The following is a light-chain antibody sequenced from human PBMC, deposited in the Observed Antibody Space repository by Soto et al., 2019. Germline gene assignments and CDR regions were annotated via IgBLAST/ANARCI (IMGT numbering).Light chain of an antibody. V-gene: IGLV2-18*01. J-gene: IGLJ1*01. CDR1: SSDLASYKR. Sequence: QSALTQPPFVSGSPGQSVTISCTGTSSDLASYKRVSWYQRPPGTGPKLVIYEVSNRPSGIPDRFSGSKSGNTASLTISGLQAEDEAEYYGILYTTARTYVFGTWTTVTVL. CDR3: ILYTTARTYV. CDR2: EVS.